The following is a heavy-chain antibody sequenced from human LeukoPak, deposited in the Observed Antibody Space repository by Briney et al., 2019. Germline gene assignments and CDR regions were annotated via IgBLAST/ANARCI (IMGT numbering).Heavy chain of an antibody. V-gene: IGHV3-21*01. CDR1: GFTFSSYN. CDR3: AVSRGII. Sequence: GGSLRLSCAASGFTFSSYNMNWVRQAPGKGLEWVSSISDNIRSTYYADSVKGRFTISRDNARNSLYLQMNSLRAEDTAVYYCAVSRGIIWGHGTLVTVSS. D-gene: IGHD3-10*01. J-gene: IGHJ4*01. CDR2: ISDNIRST.